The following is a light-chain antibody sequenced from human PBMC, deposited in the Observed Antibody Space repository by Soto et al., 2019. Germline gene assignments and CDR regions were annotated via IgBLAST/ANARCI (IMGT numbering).Light chain of an antibody. CDR3: QAWDSDTAV. CDR2: QDN. Sequence: SYELTQPPSVSVSPGQTASITCSGDKLGDKYACWYQQKPGQSPLLVIYQDNKRPSGIPNRFSGSNSGNTATLTISGTQAVDEADYYCQAWDSDTAVFGTGTKVTVL. V-gene: IGLV3-1*01. CDR1: KLGDKY. J-gene: IGLJ1*01.